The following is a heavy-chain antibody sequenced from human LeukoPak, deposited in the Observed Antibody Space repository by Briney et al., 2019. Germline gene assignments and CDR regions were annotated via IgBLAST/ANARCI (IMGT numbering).Heavy chain of an antibody. D-gene: IGHD3-3*01. Sequence: PSETLSLTCTVSGGSISSYYWSWIRQPPGKGLEWIGYIYHSGSTYYNPSLKSRVTISVDRSKNQFSLKLSSVTAADTAVYYCARVDGYDFWSGYRHWYFDLWGRGTLVTVSS. CDR1: GGSISSYY. J-gene: IGHJ2*01. CDR3: ARVDGYDFWSGYRHWYFDL. CDR2: IYHSGST. V-gene: IGHV4-59*12.